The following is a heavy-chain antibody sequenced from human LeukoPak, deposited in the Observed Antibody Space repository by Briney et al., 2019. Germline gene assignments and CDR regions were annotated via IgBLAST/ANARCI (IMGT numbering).Heavy chain of an antibody. CDR1: GFTFSSYA. J-gene: IGHJ6*02. CDR2: ISGSGGST. Sequence: GGSLRLSCAASGFTFSSYAMSWVRQAPGKGLEWVSAISGSGGSTYYADSVKGRFTISRDNSKNTLYLQMNSLRAEDTAVYYCAKGAPIPRVLRFFQPPSPTQFPDQMDVWGQGTTVTVSS. D-gene: IGHD3-3*01. CDR3: AKGAPIPRVLRFFQPPSPTQFPDQMDV. V-gene: IGHV3-23*01.